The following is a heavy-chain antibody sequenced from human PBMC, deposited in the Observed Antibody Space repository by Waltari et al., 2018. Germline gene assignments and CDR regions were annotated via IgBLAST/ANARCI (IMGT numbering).Heavy chain of an antibody. D-gene: IGHD1-26*01. CDR3: ARPRGKGWAVPY. Sequence: EVELVQSGAEVKKPGESLRISCKVSGYIFTFYWIGWVRQMPGKGLEWMGIIYPGDSDTTYSPSFQGQVTISADKSTNTAYLHWSSLKASDTAMYYCARPRGKGWAVPYWGQGTLVTVSS. CDR1: GYIFTFYW. J-gene: IGHJ4*02. CDR2: IYPGDSDT. V-gene: IGHV5-51*01.